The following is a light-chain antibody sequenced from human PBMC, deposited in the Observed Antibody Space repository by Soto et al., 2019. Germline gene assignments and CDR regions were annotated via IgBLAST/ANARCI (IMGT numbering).Light chain of an antibody. J-gene: IGKJ4*01. CDR2: DAF. CDR3: QQRSNWRT. V-gene: IGKV3-11*01. CDR1: QSVSSY. Sequence: EIVLTQSPATLSLSPGERATLSCRASQSVSSYLAWYQQKPGQAPRLLIYDAFNRATGSPARFSGSGSGTDVSLIISSLEPEDFAVYYCQQRSNWRTFGGGTKVEIK.